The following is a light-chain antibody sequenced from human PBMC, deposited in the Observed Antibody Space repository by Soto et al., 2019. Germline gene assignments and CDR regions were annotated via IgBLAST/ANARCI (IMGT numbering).Light chain of an antibody. CDR1: SSNIGSNY. Sequence: QLVLTQPPSASGTPGQRVTISCSGSSSNIGSNYVYWYQQLPGTAPKLLIYSNNQRPSRVPDRFSGSKSGTSASLAISGLRSEDEADYYCAAWDDSLSGHWVFGGGTKLTVL. J-gene: IGLJ3*02. CDR2: SNN. CDR3: AAWDDSLSGHWV. V-gene: IGLV1-47*02.